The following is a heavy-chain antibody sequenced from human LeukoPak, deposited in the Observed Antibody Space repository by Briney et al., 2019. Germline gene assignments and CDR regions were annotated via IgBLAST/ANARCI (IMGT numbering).Heavy chain of an antibody. J-gene: IGHJ4*02. Sequence: PSETLSLTFAVSGASISSSYWSLIRQPPGKGLEYIGYIQHSDINYNPSLKSRVTMTLDTSKNQFSLKLTSVTAADTAIYYCTKVLRGYSGYGDWGQGTLVTVSS. V-gene: IGHV4-59*01. CDR2: IQHSDI. CDR1: GASISSSY. CDR3: TKVLRGYSGYGD. D-gene: IGHD5-12*01.